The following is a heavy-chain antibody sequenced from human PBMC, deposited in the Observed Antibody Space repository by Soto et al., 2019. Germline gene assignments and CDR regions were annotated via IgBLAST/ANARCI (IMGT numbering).Heavy chain of an antibody. J-gene: IGHJ3*02. CDR2: IYWDDDK. CDR3: AHRGLRENKDAFDI. Sequence: QITLKESGPTLVKPTQTLTLTCTFSGFSLSTSGVGVGWISQPPGKALEWLALIYWDDDKRYSPSLKSRLTITEDTSKNQVDLTMTNMDPVKTNTYYCAHRGLRENKDAFDIWGQGTMVTVSS. V-gene: IGHV2-5*02. D-gene: IGHD4-17*01. CDR1: GFSLSTSGVG.